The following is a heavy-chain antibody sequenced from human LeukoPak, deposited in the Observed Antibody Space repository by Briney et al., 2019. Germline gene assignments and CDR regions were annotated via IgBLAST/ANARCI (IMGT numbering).Heavy chain of an antibody. D-gene: IGHD2-8*01. CDR1: GFTFSSYA. V-gene: IGHV3-30-3*01. J-gene: IGHJ6*02. CDR3: ARVSYCTNGVCYPYYYYGMDV. CDR2: ISYDGSNK. Sequence: GRSLRLSCAASGFTFSSYAMHWVRQAPGKGLEWVAVISYDGSNKYYADSVKGRFTISRDNSKNTLYLQMNSLRAEDTAVYYCARVSYCTNGVCYPYYYYGMDVWGQGTTVTVSS.